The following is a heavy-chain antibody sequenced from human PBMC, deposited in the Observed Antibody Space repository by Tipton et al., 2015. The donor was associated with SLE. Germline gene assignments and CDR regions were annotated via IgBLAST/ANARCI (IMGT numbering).Heavy chain of an antibody. J-gene: IGHJ4*02. D-gene: IGHD3/OR15-3a*01. CDR3: ARSRGTARDW. CDR1: GGSVTNYY. Sequence: TLSLTCSVSGGSVTNYYWSWIRQPPGKGLEWIGYIYYTGTTYSNPSLKSRVTLSIDMSKNQFSLRLSSVTAADTAFYYCARSRGTARDWWGQGTLVSVSS. V-gene: IGHV4-59*02. CDR2: IYYTGTT.